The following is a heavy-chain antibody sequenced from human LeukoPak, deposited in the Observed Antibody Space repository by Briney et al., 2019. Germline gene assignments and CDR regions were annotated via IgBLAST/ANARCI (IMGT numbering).Heavy chain of an antibody. CDR3: ARGEGDYGGNFVGDY. J-gene: IGHJ4*02. CDR1: GFTFSRYS. Sequence: GGSLRLSCAASGFTFSRYSMNWVRQAPGKGLEWVSSISSTSNYIYYADSMMGRSAISRDNAKNSLYLQMNTLRAEDTAVYYCARGEGDYGGNFVGDYWGQGILVTVSS. CDR2: ISSTSNYI. V-gene: IGHV3-21*01. D-gene: IGHD4-23*01.